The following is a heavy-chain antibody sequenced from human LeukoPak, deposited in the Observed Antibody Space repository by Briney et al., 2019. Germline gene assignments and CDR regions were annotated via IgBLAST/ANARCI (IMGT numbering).Heavy chain of an antibody. J-gene: IGHJ4*02. Sequence: PSQTLSLTCTVSGGSISSGSYYWSWIRQPAGKGLEWIGRIYTSGSTNYNPSLKSRVTISVDTSKNQFSLKLSSVTAADTAVYFCARDYNWTFDYWGQGTLVTVSS. CDR3: ARDYNWTFDY. D-gene: IGHD1-1*01. CDR1: GGSISSGSYY. V-gene: IGHV4-61*02. CDR2: IYTSGST.